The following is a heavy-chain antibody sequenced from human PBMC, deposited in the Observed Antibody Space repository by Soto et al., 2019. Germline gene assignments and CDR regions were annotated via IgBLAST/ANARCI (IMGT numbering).Heavy chain of an antibody. D-gene: IGHD4-17*01. CDR1: GFTFSSYA. J-gene: IGHJ3*02. CDR2: ISGSGGST. CDR3: AKDRERYGDLNDAFDI. Sequence: GGSLRLSCAASGFTFSSYAMSWVRQAPGKGLEWVSAISGSGGSTYYADSVKGRFTISRDNSKNTLYLQMNSLRAEDTAVYYCAKDRERYGDLNDAFDIWGQGTMVTVSS. V-gene: IGHV3-23*01.